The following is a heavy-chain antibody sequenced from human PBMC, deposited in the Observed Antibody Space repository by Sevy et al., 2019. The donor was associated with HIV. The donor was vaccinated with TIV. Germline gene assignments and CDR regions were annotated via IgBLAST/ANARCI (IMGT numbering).Heavy chain of an antibody. CDR2: ISSNSAYI. J-gene: IGHJ6*02. D-gene: IGHD3-10*01. CDR1: GFTFSSYS. Sequence: GGSLRLSCAASGFTFSSYSFNWVRRAPGKGLEWVSSISSNSAYIHYADSVKGRFIISRDNAKNSLYLQMNSLRAEDMAVYYCARVPMGGWSGMDVWGQGTTVTVSS. CDR3: ARVPMGGWSGMDV. V-gene: IGHV3-21*01.